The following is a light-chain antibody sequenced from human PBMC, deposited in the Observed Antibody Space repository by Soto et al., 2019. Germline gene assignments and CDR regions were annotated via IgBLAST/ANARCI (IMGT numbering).Light chain of an antibody. CDR2: EVT. CDR3: SAYTSSDTGV. CDR1: SSDVGGYNY. J-gene: IGLJ1*01. Sequence: QSALTQPPSASGSPGQSVTISCTGTSSDVGGYNYVSWYQHHPGKAPKLIIYEVTKRPSGVPDRFSGSKSGNTASLTVSGLQAEDEADYYCSAYTSSDTGVFGTGTKVTVL. V-gene: IGLV2-8*01.